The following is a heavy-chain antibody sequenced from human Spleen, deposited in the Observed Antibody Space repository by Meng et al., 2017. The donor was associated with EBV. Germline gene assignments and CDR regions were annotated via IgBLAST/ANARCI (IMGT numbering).Heavy chain of an antibody. V-gene: IGHV2-5*02. CDR3: AHRPGYAASWVADYFDY. J-gene: IGHJ4*02. CDR2: IYWDDNK. CDR1: GFSLITSGEG. Sequence: HITLKESSPTLVNPTQTLTLTCTFSGFSLITSGEGVAWSRQPPGKALEWLGLIYWDDNKRYSPSLKSRLAITKDTSKNQVVLTMTNMDPVDTATYFCAHRPGYAASWVADYFDYWGEGTLVTVSS. D-gene: IGHD2-2*01.